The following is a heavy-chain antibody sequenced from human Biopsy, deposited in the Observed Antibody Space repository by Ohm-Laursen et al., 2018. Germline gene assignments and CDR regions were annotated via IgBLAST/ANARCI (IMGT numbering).Heavy chain of an antibody. CDR1: GASIISGGHF. CDR3: ARQVDFWSGYVDY. Sequence: SDTLSPTCTVSGASIISGGHFWNWIRQHPGKGLEWIGYIYYSGSTYYNPSLKSRVTISVDTSNNQFSLKLRSVTAADTAVYYCARQVDFWSGYVDYWGQGTLVAVSS. J-gene: IGHJ4*02. D-gene: IGHD3-3*01. CDR2: IYYSGST. V-gene: IGHV4-30-4*02.